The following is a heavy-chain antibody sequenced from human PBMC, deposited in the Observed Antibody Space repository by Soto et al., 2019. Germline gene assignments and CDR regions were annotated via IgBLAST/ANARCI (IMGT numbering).Heavy chain of an antibody. V-gene: IGHV4-31*03. Sequence: QVQLQEPGPGLVKPSQTLSLTCTVSGGSISSAAYYWSWIRQHPGKGLEGIGYISHSGSTYYNPSLKSRVIISVDTSKNQFSLSLTSVTAADTAVYYCAREYTYGSNFFDCWGQGALVTVSS. D-gene: IGHD5-18*01. CDR1: GGSISSAAYY. CDR3: AREYTYGSNFFDC. CDR2: ISHSGST. J-gene: IGHJ4*02.